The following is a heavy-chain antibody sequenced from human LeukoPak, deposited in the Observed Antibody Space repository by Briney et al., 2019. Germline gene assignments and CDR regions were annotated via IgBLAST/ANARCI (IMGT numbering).Heavy chain of an antibody. J-gene: IGHJ4*02. CDR3: AKDYALYCSSTSCYFFDY. V-gene: IGHV3-30*02. CDR2: IRYDGSNK. Sequence: GGSLRLSCAASGFTFSSYGMHWVRQAPGKGLEWVAFIRYDGSNKYYADSVKGRFTISRDNSKNTLYLQMNSLRAEDTAVYYCAKDYALYCSSTSCYFFDYWGQGTLVTVSS. D-gene: IGHD2-2*01. CDR1: GFTFSSYG.